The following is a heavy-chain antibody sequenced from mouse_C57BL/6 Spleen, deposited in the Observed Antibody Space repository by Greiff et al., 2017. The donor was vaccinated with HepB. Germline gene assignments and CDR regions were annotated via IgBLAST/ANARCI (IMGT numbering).Heavy chain of an antibody. Sequence: EVQLQQSGTVLARPGASVKMSCKASGYSFTSYYMHWVKQRPGQGLEWIGAIYPGNSDTSYNQKFKGKAKLTAVTSASTAYMELRSLTTEDSAVYYCTRGGNYDEAWFAYWGQGTLVTVSA. J-gene: IGHJ3*01. CDR1: GYSFTSYY. D-gene: IGHD2-4*01. CDR3: TRGGNYDEAWFAY. CDR2: IYPGNSDT. V-gene: IGHV1-5*01.